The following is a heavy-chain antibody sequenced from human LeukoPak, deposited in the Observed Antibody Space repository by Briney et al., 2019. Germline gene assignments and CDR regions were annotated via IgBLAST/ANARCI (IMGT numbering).Heavy chain of an antibody. Sequence: GGSLRLSCAASGFTFSTYSMIWVRQAPGKGLEWLSYISGDSKTIYYADSVKGRFTISRDNAKNSLFLQMNSLRASDTAVYYCAGDRRDGEWDYWGQGTLVTVSS. CDR3: AGDRRDGEWDY. J-gene: IGHJ4*02. V-gene: IGHV3-48*01. D-gene: IGHD4-17*01. CDR1: GFTFSTYS. CDR2: ISGDSKTI.